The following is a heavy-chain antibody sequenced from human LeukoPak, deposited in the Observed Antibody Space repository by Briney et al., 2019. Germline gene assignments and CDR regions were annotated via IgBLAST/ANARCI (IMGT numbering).Heavy chain of an antibody. Sequence: GRSLRLSCAASGFTFSSYAMRWVRHAPGKGLEWVADISYDGSNKYYADSVKGRLTISRDNSKSTLYLQMNSLRGEDTAVYYCARALKYNSGYDWGGDYWGQGTLVTVSS. CDR1: GFTFSSYA. V-gene: IGHV3-30-3*01. CDR3: ARALKYNSGYDWGGDY. CDR2: ISYDGSNK. D-gene: IGHD5-12*01. J-gene: IGHJ4*02.